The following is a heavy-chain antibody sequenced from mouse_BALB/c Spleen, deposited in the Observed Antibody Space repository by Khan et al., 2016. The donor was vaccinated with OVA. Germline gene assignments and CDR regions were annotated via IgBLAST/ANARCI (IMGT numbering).Heavy chain of an antibody. V-gene: IGHV1S81*02. CDR2: INPSSGGT. CDR3: TRSGYCSFAY. J-gene: IGHJ3*01. CDR1: GYTFTSYY. Sequence: QVQLKESGAELVKPGASVRLSCKASGYTFTSYYLYWVKQRPGQGLEWIGDINPSSGGTNFTEKFKSKATLTVDKSSSTAYIQLNSLTSEDSAVYYCTRSGYCSFAYWGQGTMVTVSA. D-gene: IGHD3-2*02.